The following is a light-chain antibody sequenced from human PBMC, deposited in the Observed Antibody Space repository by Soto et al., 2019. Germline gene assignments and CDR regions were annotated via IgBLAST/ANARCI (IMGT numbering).Light chain of an antibody. CDR3: QQLNSYPRLT. J-gene: IGKJ4*01. CDR1: QGISSY. Sequence: DIPLTQSPSVLSASVGDRVTITCRASQGISSYLAWYQQKPGKAPKLLIYAASTLQSGVPSRFSGSGSGTEFTLTISSLQPEDFATYYCQQLNSYPRLTFGRGTKVEIK. CDR2: AAS. V-gene: IGKV1-9*01.